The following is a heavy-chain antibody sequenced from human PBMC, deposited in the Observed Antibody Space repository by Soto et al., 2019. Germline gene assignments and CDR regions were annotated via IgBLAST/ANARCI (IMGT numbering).Heavy chain of an antibody. J-gene: IGHJ6*02. D-gene: IGHD6-19*01. CDR1: GFTFSSYG. CDR2: ISYDGRNK. V-gene: IGHV3-30*18. Sequence: VQLLESGGGLVQPGGSLRLSCAASGFTFSSYGMHWVRQAPGKGLEWVAVISYDGRNKYYADSVKGRFTISRDNSKNTLYLQMSSLRAEDTAVYYCVKDGSSGWPYYYGLDVWGQGTTVTVSS. CDR3: VKDGSSGWPYYYGLDV.